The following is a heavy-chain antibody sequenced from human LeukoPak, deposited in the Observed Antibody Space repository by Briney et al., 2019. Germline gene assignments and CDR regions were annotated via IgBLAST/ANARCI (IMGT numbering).Heavy chain of an antibody. CDR2: IYHSGST. CDR1: GGSISSTSYY. V-gene: IGHV4-39*07. Sequence: KSSETLSLTCTVSGGSISSTSYYWGWIRQPPGKGLEWIGSIYHSGSTYYNPSLKSRVTISVDTSKNQFSLKLSSVTAADTAVYYCARRLVDPWGQGTLVTVSS. D-gene: IGHD3-22*01. J-gene: IGHJ5*02. CDR3: ARRLVDP.